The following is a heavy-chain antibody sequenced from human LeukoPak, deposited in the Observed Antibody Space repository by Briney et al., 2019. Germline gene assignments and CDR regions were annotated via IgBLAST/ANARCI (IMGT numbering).Heavy chain of an antibody. D-gene: IGHD1-26*01. CDR2: INPNSGGT. V-gene: IGHV1-2*02. CDR1: GYTFTGYY. CDR3: ARDNSQGDSAWWFDP. J-gene: IGHJ5*02. Sequence: ASVKVSCETSGYTFTGYYMHWVRQAPGQGLEWMGWINPNSGGTNYAQKFQGRVTMTRDMATSTDYMEVSSLKSEDTAVYYCARDNSQGDSAWWFDPWGQGTLVTVSS.